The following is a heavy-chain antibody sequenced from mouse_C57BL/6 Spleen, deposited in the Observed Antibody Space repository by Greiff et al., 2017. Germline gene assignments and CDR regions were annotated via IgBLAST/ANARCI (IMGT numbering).Heavy chain of an antibody. D-gene: IGHD2-5*01. CDR1: GFNIKNTY. Sequence: EVQLQQPVAELVRPGASVKLSCTASGFNIKNTYMHWVKQRPEQGLEWIGRIDPANGNTKYAPKFQGKATITADTSSNTAYLPLSSLTSEDTAIYYCAIEAYYSNYGDCDYWGQGTTLTVSS. CDR3: AIEAYYSNYGDCDY. CDR2: IDPANGNT. J-gene: IGHJ2*01. V-gene: IGHV14-3*01.